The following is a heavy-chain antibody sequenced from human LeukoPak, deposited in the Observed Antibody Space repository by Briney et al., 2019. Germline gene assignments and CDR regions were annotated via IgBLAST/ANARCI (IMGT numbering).Heavy chain of an antibody. V-gene: IGHV1-69*13. CDR1: GYTFTGYY. CDR3: ARGHYYDSSGYSLMDI. D-gene: IGHD3-22*01. Sequence: GASVKISCKASGYTFTGYYMHWVRQAPGQGLEWMGGIIPIFGTANYAQKFQGRVTITADESTSTAYMELSSLRSEDTAVYYCARGHYYDSSGYSLMDIWGQGTMVTVSS. CDR2: IIPIFGTA. J-gene: IGHJ3*02.